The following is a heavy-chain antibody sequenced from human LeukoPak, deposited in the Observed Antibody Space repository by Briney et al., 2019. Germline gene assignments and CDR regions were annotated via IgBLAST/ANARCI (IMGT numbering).Heavy chain of an antibody. J-gene: IGHJ4*02. CDR3: ARDRVGATTEGDY. CDR1: GGSISSYY. V-gene: IGHV4-59*12. D-gene: IGHD1-26*01. CDR2: IYYSGST. Sequence: SETLSLTCTVSGGSISSYYWSWIRQPPGKGLEWIGYIYYSGSTNYNPSLKSRVTISVDTSKNQFSLKLSSVTAADTAVYYCARDRVGATTEGDYWGQGTLVTVSS.